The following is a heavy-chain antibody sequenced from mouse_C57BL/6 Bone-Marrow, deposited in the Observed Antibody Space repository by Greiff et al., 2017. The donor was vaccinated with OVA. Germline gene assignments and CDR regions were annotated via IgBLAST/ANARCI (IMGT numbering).Heavy chain of an antibody. V-gene: IGHV1-64*01. CDR1: GYTFTSYW. CDR3: APAAQYYYGSSYYAMDY. Sequence: QVQLQQPGAELVKPGASVKLSCKASGYTFTSYWMHWVKQRPGQGLEWIGMIHPNSGSTNYNEKFKSKATLTVDKSSSTAYMQLSSLTSEDSAVYYCAPAAQYYYGSSYYAMDYWGQGTSVTVSS. CDR2: IHPNSGST. D-gene: IGHD1-1*01. J-gene: IGHJ4*01.